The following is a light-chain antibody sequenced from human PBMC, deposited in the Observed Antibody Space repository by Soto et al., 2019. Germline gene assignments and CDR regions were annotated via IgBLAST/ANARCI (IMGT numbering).Light chain of an antibody. Sequence: NFMLTQPHSVSESPGKTVTISCTRSSGSIASNYVQWYQQRPGSAPTTVIYEDNQRPSGVPDRFSGSIDSSSNSASLTISGLKTEDEADSYCQSYDSSNQGVFGGGTKLPVL. J-gene: IGLJ3*02. CDR2: EDN. CDR1: SGSIASNY. V-gene: IGLV6-57*03. CDR3: QSYDSSNQGV.